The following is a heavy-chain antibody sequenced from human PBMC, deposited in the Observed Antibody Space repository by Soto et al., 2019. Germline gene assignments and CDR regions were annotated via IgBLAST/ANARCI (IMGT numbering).Heavy chain of an antibody. CDR2: VNIDESRT. J-gene: IGHJ4*02. CDR3: ARVLNGQWYFDY. Sequence: EVQLVESGGGLVQPGGSLRLSCGASGFTFSSYWMHWVRQAPGKGLVWVSRVNIDESRTSYADSVKGRFTISRDNAKKALYLQMNSLRAEDTAVYYCARVLNGQWYFDYWGQGTQVTVSS. D-gene: IGHD6-19*01. CDR1: GFTFSSYW. V-gene: IGHV3-74*01.